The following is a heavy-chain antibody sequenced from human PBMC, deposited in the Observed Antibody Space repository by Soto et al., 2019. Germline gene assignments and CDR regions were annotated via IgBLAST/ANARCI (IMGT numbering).Heavy chain of an antibody. CDR3: ARDLKEYCSDGKCNWFDP. V-gene: IGHV4-59*01. Sequence: SETLSLTCTVSGASFPTYYWSWIRQPPGKGLEWIGYISYSGSTDYNPSLKSRVTISFDASKNQISLQVRSATAADAAVYYCARDLKEYCSDGKCNWFDPWGQGTLVT. CDR2: ISYSGST. J-gene: IGHJ5*02. CDR1: GASFPTYY. D-gene: IGHD2-15*01.